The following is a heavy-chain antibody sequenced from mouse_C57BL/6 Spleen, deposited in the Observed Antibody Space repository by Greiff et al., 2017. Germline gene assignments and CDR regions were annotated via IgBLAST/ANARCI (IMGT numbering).Heavy chain of an antibody. V-gene: IGHV5-9-1*02. D-gene: IGHD2-12*01. CDR3: TSDRSCLRRGVYAMDY. CDR2: ISRGGDYI. J-gene: IGHJ4*01. Sequence: EVKLVESGAGLVKPGGSLKLSCAASGFTFSSYAMSWVRQTPGKRLEWVAYISRGGDYIYYADTVKGRFTLARDNARNTLYLQMSSLKSEDTAMYYCTSDRSCLRRGVYAMDYWGQGTSVTVSS. CDR1: GFTFSSYA.